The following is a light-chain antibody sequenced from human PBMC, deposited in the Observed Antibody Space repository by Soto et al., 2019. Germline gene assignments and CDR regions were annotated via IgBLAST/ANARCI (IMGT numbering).Light chain of an antibody. CDR1: QGVSNY. CDR3: RQHHGTPHNT. Sequence: DIQMTQSPSSLSASVGDRVTIACRASQGVSNYLAWYQQKPGKVPKLLIYGASTLQTGVPSRFSGSGSGTDVSLIISSLQPEDVCTYYCRQHHGTPHNTFGPGTKVEIK. V-gene: IGKV1-27*01. CDR2: GAS. J-gene: IGKJ3*01.